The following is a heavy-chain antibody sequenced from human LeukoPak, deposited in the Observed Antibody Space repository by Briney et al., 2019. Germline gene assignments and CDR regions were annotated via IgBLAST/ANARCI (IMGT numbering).Heavy chain of an antibody. CDR2: IYSNGSP. Sequence: SETLSLTCSVSGGSINRFYFSWIRQPAGKGLEWIGRIYSNGSPDDNPSLKSRVTISVDTSKNQFSLKLSSVTAADTAVYYCARLSAVDLITFGGVGLPGYFDYWGQGTLVTVSS. CDR3: ARLSAVDLITFGGVGLPGYFDY. CDR1: GGSINRFY. D-gene: IGHD3-16*01. J-gene: IGHJ4*02. V-gene: IGHV4-4*07.